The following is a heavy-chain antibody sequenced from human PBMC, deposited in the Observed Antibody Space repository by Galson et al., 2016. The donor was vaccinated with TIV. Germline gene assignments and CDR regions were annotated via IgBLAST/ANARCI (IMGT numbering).Heavy chain of an antibody. V-gene: IGHV3-23*01. CDR1: GFIFSNYA. CDR3: AKCAESDGNDAQDV. J-gene: IGHJ3*01. Sequence: SLRLSCAASGFIFSNYAMTWVRQAPGKGLEWVSSIRGGGNFPQYADSVKGRFTISRDNSKNISYLQLNSLRAEDTAVYYCAKCAESDGNDAQDVWGPGTIVTVSS. D-gene: IGHD5-24*01. CDR2: IRGGGNFP.